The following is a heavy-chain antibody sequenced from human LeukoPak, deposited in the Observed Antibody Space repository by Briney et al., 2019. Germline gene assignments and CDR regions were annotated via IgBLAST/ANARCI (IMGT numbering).Heavy chain of an antibody. D-gene: IGHD6-13*01. CDR1: GFTFSSYW. CDR3: ARARGSWYYFDY. CDR2: IKQDGSEK. Sequence: GSLRLSCAASGFTFSSYWMSWVRQAPGKGLEWVANIKQDGSEKYYVDSVKGRFTISRDNAKNSLYLQMNSLRAEDTAVCYCARARGSWYYFDYWGQGTLVTVSS. J-gene: IGHJ4*02. V-gene: IGHV3-7*01.